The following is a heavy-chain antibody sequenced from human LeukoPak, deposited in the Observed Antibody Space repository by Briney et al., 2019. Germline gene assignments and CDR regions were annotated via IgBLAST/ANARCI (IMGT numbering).Heavy chain of an antibody. D-gene: IGHD6-6*01. Sequence: ASVKVSCKVSGYTLTELSMHWVRQAPGKGLEWMGGFDPEDGETIYAQKFQGRVTMTEDTSTDTAYMELSSLRSEDTAVYYCARAPPASSSITFDYWGQGTLVTVSS. CDR3: ARAPPASSSITFDY. CDR1: GYTLTELS. CDR2: FDPEDGET. V-gene: IGHV1-24*01. J-gene: IGHJ4*02.